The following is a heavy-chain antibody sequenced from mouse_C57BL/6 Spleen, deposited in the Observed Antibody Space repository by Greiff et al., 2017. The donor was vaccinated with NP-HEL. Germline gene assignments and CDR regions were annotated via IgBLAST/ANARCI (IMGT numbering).Heavy chain of an antibody. CDR3: ARHYYGSAWDFDV. J-gene: IGHJ1*03. V-gene: IGHV1-53*01. Sequence: QVQLQQPGTELVKPGASVKLSCKASGYTFTSYWMHWVKQRPGQGLEWIGNINPSNGGTNYNEKFKSKATLTVDKSSSTAYMQLSSLTSEDYSVYYCARHYYGSAWDFDVWGTGTTVTVSS. CDR2: INPSNGGT. D-gene: IGHD1-1*01. CDR1: GYTFTSYW.